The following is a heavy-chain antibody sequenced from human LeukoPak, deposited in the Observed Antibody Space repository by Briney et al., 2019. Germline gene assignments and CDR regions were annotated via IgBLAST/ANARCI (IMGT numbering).Heavy chain of an antibody. CDR2: ISWNSGSK. J-gene: IGHJ4*02. V-gene: IGHV3-9*01. CDR3: AKLRNRGTYDSSGYYFDY. CDR1: GFTFDDYA. D-gene: IGHD3-22*01. Sequence: GGSLGLSCAASGFTFDDYAMHWVRQAPGKGLEWVSGISWNSGSKGYADSAKGRFTISRDNAKNSLYLQMNSLRTEDTALYYCAKLRNRGTYDSSGYYFDYWGQGTLVTVSS.